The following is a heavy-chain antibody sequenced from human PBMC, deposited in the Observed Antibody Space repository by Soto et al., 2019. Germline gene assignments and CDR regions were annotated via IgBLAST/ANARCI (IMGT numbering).Heavy chain of an antibody. CDR1: GGTFSSYT. J-gene: IGHJ4*02. CDR3: ARDSITGTTRGY. V-gene: IGHV1-69*08. CDR2: IIPILGIA. D-gene: IGHD1-20*01. Sequence: QVQLVQSGAEVKKPGSSVKVSCKASGGTFSSYTISWVRQAPGQGLEWMGRIIPILGIANYAQKFQGRVTIXAXTATSTAYMELSSLRSEDTAVYYCARDSITGTTRGYWGQGTLGTVSS.